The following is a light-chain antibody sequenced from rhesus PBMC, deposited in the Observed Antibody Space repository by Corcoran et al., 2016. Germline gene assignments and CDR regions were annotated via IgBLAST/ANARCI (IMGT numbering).Light chain of an antibody. J-gene: IGKJ4*01. CDR1: QGISSY. CDR3: QQRNTYPLT. CDR2: DAS. V-gene: IGKV1-38*01. Sequence: DIQLTQSPSSLSASVGDRVTITCRASQGISSYLAWYQQKSGKGPKLLIYDASNLKSGVPSRFSGSGSGTQFTLPISSLQPEDFATYYCQQRNTYPLTFGGGTKVEIK.